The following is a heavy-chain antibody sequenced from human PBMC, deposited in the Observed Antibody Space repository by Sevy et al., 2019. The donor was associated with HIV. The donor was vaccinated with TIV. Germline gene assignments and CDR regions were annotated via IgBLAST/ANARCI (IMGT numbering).Heavy chain of an antibody. CDR2: IIPIFGTA. V-gene: IGHV1-69*13. CDR3: ARSIADYYDSSGTYYYGMDV. D-gene: IGHD3-22*01. J-gene: IGHJ6*02. Sequence: ASVKVSCKASGGTFSSYAISWVRQAPGQGLEWMGGIIPIFGTANYARKFQGRVTITADESTSTAYMELSSLRSEDTAVYYCARSIADYYDSSGTYYYGMDVWGQGTTVTVSS. CDR1: GGTFSSYA.